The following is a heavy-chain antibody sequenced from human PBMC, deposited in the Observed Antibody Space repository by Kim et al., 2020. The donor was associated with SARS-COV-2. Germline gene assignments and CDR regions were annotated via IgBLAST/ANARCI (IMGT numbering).Heavy chain of an antibody. J-gene: IGHJ4*02. V-gene: IGHV5-51*01. CDR2: IYPGDSDI. CDR1: GYSFTTYW. Sequence: GESLKISCKASGYSFTTYWIGWVRQMPGKGLEWMAFIYPGDSDIRSSPSFQGQVTISADKSIGTAYLQWSSLKASDTAIYYCARHRGIYGSGTNVAFDYWGQGTLVTVSS. CDR3: ARHRGIYGSGTNVAFDY. D-gene: IGHD3-10*01.